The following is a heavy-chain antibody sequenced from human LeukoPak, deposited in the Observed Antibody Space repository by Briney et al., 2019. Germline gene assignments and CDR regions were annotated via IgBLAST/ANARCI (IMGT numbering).Heavy chain of an antibody. CDR2: IKQDGSEK. CDR1: GSTFSSYW. J-gene: IGHJ4*02. D-gene: IGHD5-18*01. CDR3: ARNTGGGYSCYDC. Sequence: GGSLRLSCAASGSTFSSYWMTWIRQAPGKGLEWVANIKQDGSEKYYVDSVKGRFTISRDNAKNSLYLQMNSLRAEDTAVYYCARNTGGGYSCYDCWGQGTLVTVSS. V-gene: IGHV3-7*01.